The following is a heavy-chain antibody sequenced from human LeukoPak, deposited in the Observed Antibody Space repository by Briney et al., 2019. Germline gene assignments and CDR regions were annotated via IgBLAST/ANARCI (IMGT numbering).Heavy chain of an antibody. CDR3: ARGRGNYYYFDY. Sequence: PGRSLRLSCAASGFTFDDYAMHWVRQAPGKGLEWVSGISWNSGSIGYADSVKGRFTISRDNAKNSLYLQMNSLRDEDTAVYYCARGRGNYYYFDYWGQGTLVTVSS. CDR2: ISWNSGSI. V-gene: IGHV3-9*01. D-gene: IGHD1-26*01. J-gene: IGHJ4*02. CDR1: GFTFDDYA.